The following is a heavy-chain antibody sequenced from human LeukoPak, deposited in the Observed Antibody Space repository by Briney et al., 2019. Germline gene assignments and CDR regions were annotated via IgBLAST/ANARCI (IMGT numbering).Heavy chain of an antibody. V-gene: IGHV4-34*01. J-gene: IGHJ1*01. CDR3: ATRSAPVTYYYDSSGYLEYFQH. CDR2: INHSGST. D-gene: IGHD3-22*01. CDR1: GGSFSGYY. Sequence: SETLSLTCAVYGGSFSGYYWSWIRQPPGKGLEWIGEINHSGSTNYNPSLKSRVTMSVDTSKNQFSLKLSSVTAADTAVYYCATRSAPVTYYYDSSGYLEYFQHWGQGTLVTVSS.